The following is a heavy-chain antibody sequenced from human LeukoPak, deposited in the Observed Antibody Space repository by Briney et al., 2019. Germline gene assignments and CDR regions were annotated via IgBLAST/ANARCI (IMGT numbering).Heavy chain of an antibody. CDR3: ARSPVTLDFWSGYYLFCDY. D-gene: IGHD3-3*01. CDR1: GFTFSSYA. Sequence: PGRSLRLSCAASGFTFSSYAMHWVRQAPGKGLEWVAVISYDGSNKYYADSVKGRFTISRDNSKNTLYLQMTSLRPEDAAVYYCARSPVTLDFWSGYYLFCDYWGQGTLVTVSS. V-gene: IGHV3-30-3*01. CDR2: ISYDGSNK. J-gene: IGHJ4*02.